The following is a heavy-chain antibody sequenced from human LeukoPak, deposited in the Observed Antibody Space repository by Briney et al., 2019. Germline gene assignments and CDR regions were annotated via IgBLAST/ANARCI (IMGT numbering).Heavy chain of an antibody. CDR2: ISPDSTDN. Sequence: PGGSLRLSCAASGFTFSNYYMAWARQPPGEGLEWVASISPDSTDNVYVDSVKGRFTISRGNAKSSLYLHMSSLRAEDTAVYYCATPSRGPTVTSTWGQGTPVIVSS. V-gene: IGHV3-7*01. D-gene: IGHD4-17*01. J-gene: IGHJ4*02. CDR1: GFTFSNYY. CDR3: ATPSRGPTVTST.